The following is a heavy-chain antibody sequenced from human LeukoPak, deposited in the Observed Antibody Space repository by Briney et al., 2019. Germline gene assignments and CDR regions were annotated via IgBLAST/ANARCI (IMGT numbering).Heavy chain of an antibody. D-gene: IGHD6-13*01. J-gene: IGHJ6*02. CDR1: GFTFSSYA. V-gene: IGHV3-23*01. Sequence: GGSLRLSCAASGFTFSSYAMSWVRQAPGKGLEWVSAISGSGGSTYYADSVKGRFTISRDNSKNTLYLQMNSLRAEDTAVYYCARLGAAGNYYGMDVWGQGTTVTVSS. CDR3: ARLGAAGNYYGMDV. CDR2: ISGSGGST.